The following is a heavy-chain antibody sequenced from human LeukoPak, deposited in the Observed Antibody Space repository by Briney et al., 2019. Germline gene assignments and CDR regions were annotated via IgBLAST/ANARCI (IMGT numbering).Heavy chain of an antibody. D-gene: IGHD3-16*01. CDR1: GGSFSGYY. Sequence: SETLSLTCAVYGGSFSGYYWSWIRQPPGKGLEWIGEVNHSGSTNYNPSLKSRVTISVDTSKNQFSLKLSSVTAADTAVYYCASPYLGYWGQGTLVTVSS. CDR2: VNHSGST. V-gene: IGHV4-34*01. CDR3: ASPYLGY. J-gene: IGHJ4*02.